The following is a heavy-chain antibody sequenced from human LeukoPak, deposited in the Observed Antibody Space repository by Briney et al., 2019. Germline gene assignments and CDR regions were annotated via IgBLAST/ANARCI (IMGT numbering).Heavy chain of an antibody. CDR1: GFTFSSYS. Sequence: PGGSLRLSCAASGFTFSSYSMNWVRQAPGKGLEWVSSISSSSSYIYYADSVKGRFPISRDNAKNSLYLQMNSLRAEDTAVYYCAREYYYDSSAWGAFDIWGQGTMVTVSS. CDR3: AREYYYDSSAWGAFDI. J-gene: IGHJ3*02. CDR2: ISSSSSYI. D-gene: IGHD3-22*01. V-gene: IGHV3-21*01.